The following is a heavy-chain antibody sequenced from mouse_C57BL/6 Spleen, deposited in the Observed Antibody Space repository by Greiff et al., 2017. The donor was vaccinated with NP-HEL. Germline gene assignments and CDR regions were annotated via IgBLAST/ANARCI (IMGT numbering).Heavy chain of an antibody. D-gene: IGHD1-1*01. CDR1: GYSFTGYY. V-gene: IGHV1-42*01. CDR3: ALITTGAMDY. CDR2: INPSTGGT. Sequence: EVQVVESGPELVKPGASVKISCKASGYSFTGYYMNWVKQSPEKSLEWIGEINPSTGGTTYNQKFKAKATLTVDKSSSTAYMQLKSLTSEDSAVYYCALITTGAMDYWGQGTSVTVSS. J-gene: IGHJ4*01.